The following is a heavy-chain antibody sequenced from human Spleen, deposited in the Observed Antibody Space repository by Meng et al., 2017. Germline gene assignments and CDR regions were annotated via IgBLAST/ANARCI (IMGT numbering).Heavy chain of an antibody. V-gene: IGHV1-18*01. CDR1: GYTFITYN. D-gene: IGHD1-26*01. CDR3: ARPTKPNTGSYGFDF. Sequence: QVQPVQSGAEVKMPGASVRVSCKASGYTFITYNICWVRQAPGQGLEWMGWISGDSGNTNYAQNFQGRITMTRDTSTNTAYMELGSLTSDDTAVYYCARPTKPNTGSYGFDFWGQGTLVTVSS. J-gene: IGHJ4*02. CDR2: ISGDSGNT.